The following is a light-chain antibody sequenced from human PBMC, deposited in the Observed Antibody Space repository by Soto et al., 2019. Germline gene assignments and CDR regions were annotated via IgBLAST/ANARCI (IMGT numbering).Light chain of an antibody. CDR2: ANH. V-gene: IGLV1-40*01. J-gene: IGLJ3*02. CDR1: SSNIGAGYG. Sequence: QSVLTQPPSVSGAPGQRVTISCTGSSSNIGAGYGVHWYQQLPGTAPKLLIDANHNRPSGVPDRFSGSKSGTSASLAITGLQAEDEADYHCQYYDESLSGWVFGGGTKLTV. CDR3: QYYDESLSGWV.